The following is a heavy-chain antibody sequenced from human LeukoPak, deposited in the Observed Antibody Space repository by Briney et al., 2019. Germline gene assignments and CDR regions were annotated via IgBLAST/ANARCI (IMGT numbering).Heavy chain of an antibody. D-gene: IGHD5-18*01. V-gene: IGHV3-53*01. Sequence: PGGSLRLSCAASGFTVITNDMTWVRQAPGKGLEWVSVLYSDGNTKYADSVQGRFTISRENAKNSLYLQMNSLRAGDTAVYYCARGSGYSYVDYWGQGTLVTVSS. CDR3: ARGSGYSYVDY. CDR1: GFTVITND. CDR2: LYSDGNT. J-gene: IGHJ4*02.